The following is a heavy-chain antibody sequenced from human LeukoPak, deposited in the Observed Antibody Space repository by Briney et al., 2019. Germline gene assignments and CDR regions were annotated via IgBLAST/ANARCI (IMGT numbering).Heavy chain of an antibody. J-gene: IGHJ4*02. V-gene: IGHV3-30-3*01. CDR1: GVTFSSYA. CDR3: AREDFDY. Sequence: PGRSLRLSCAASGVTFSSYAMHWVRQAPGKGLEWVAVISYDGSNKYYADSVKGRFTISRDNSKNTLYLQMNSLRAEDTAVYYCAREDFDYWGQGTLVTVSS. CDR2: ISYDGSNK.